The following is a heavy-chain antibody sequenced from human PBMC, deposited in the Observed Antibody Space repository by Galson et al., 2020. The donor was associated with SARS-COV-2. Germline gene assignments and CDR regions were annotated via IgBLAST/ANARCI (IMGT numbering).Heavy chain of an antibody. D-gene: IGHD3-10*01. Sequence: ASVKVSCKASGYTFTGSYIHWVRQAPGQGLEWMAWINPNSGTTNFALKFLGRVTMTRDTSISTVYMELSSLRSDDTAVYDCARDANDYGSGIYLFDYWGQGTLVTVSS. CDR2: INPNSGTT. CDR3: ARDANDYGSGIYLFDY. CDR1: GYTFTGSY. V-gene: IGHV1-2*02. J-gene: IGHJ4*02.